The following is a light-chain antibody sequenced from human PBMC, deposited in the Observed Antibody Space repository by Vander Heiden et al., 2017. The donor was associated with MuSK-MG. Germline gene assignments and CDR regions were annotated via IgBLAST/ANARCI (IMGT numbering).Light chain of an antibody. CDR2: WAS. CDR1: QSLFHSDNSKDF. J-gene: IGKJ3*01. Sequence: IVMTQSPDSLSVSLGGRATINCKASQSLFHSDNSKDFLAWYHQKPGQPPKLLMSWASTRESGVPDRFSGSGSGTDFTLTISSLQAEDVAVYYCQQYLSAPLTFGHGTRVDIK. V-gene: IGKV4-1*01. CDR3: QQYLSAPLT.